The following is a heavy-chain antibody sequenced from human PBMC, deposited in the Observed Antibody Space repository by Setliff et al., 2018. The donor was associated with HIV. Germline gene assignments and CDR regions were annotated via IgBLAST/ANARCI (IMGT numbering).Heavy chain of an antibody. D-gene: IGHD6-19*01. CDR1: GGSISDNSYY. Sequence: SETLSLTCTVSGGSISDNSYYWGWVRQPPGKGLELIGNLFYNGNTYYNPSLKSRVTISVDTSKNQFSLKLSSVTAAGTAIYFCARQFRYPNRAVAGVDYWGQGTLVTVSS. V-gene: IGHV4-39*01. CDR2: LFYNGNT. CDR3: ARQFRYPNRAVAGVDY. J-gene: IGHJ4*02.